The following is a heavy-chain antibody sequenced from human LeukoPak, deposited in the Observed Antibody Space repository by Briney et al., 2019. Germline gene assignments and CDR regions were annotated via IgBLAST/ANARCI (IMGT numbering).Heavy chain of an antibody. Sequence: GRSLRLSCAASGFIFSNYGMHWVPQAPRKRVEWVSVIWNDGSETFHADSVKGRFRIARDNSKNTLYLQMNSLRAEDTAVYFCARDMGRAWYGPPDYWGQGTLVTVSS. D-gene: IGHD6-13*01. J-gene: IGHJ4*02. CDR1: GFIFSNYG. CDR2: IWNDGSET. CDR3: ARDMGRAWYGPPDY. V-gene: IGHV3-33*01.